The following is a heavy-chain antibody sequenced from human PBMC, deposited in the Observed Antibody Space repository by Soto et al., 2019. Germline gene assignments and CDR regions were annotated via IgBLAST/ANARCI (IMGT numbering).Heavy chain of an antibody. CDR1: GGSISSGGYY. D-gene: IGHD3-10*01. CDR2: IYYSGST. CDR3: AREGDGSGNYYYGMDV. V-gene: IGHV4-31*03. J-gene: IGHJ6*02. Sequence: TLSLTCTVSGGSISSGGYYWSWIRQHPGKGLEWIGYIYYSGSTYYNPSLKSRVTISVDTSKNQFSLKLSSVTAADTAVYYCAREGDGSGNYYYGMDVWGQGTTVTVSS.